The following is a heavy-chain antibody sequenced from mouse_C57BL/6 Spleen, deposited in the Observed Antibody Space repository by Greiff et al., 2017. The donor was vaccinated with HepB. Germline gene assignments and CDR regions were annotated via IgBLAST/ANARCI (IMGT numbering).Heavy chain of an antibody. CDR2: INPSNGGT. V-gene: IGHV1-53*01. D-gene: IGHD1-1*01. CDR1: GYTFTSYW. CDR3: ARPLYYGSSYVGY. Sequence: VQLQQPGTELVKPGASVKLSCKASGYTFTSYWMHWVKQRPGPGLEWIGNINPSNGGTNYNEKFKSKATLTVDKSSSTAYMQRSSLTSEDAAVYYCARPLYYGSSYVGYWGQGTTLTVSS. J-gene: IGHJ2*01.